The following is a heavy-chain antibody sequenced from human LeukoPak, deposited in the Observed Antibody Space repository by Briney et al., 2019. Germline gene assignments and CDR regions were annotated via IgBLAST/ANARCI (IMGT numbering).Heavy chain of an antibody. CDR2: IYTSGST. CDR1: GGSISSGSYY. CDR3: ARGPYHVVVVAATPEYFQH. D-gene: IGHD2-15*01. Sequence: SETLSLTCTVSGGSISSGSYYWSWIRQPAGKGLEWIGRIYTSGSTNYNPSLKSRVTISVDTSKNQLSLKLSSVTAADTAVYYCARGPYHVVVVAATPEYFQHWGQGTLVTVSS. J-gene: IGHJ1*01. V-gene: IGHV4-61*02.